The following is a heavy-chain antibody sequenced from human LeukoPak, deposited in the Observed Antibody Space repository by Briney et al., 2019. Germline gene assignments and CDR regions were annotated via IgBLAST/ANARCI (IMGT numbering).Heavy chain of an antibody. CDR2: ISAYNGNT. J-gene: IGHJ6*03. Sequence: GASVKVSCKASGYTFTSYGISWVRQAPGQGLEWMGWISAYNGNTNYAQKLQGRVTMTTDTSTSTAYMELRSLRSDDTAVYYCARVSFIAARVLYYYMDVWGKGTTVTVSS. CDR1: GYTFTSYG. CDR3: ARVSFIAARVLYYYMDV. D-gene: IGHD6-6*01. V-gene: IGHV1-18*01.